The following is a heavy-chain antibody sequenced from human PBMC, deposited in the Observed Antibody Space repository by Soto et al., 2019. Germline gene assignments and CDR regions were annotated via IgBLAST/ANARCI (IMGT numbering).Heavy chain of an antibody. CDR3: RSSTSCYDESCVDV. CDR2: LYHVGST. D-gene: IGHD2-2*01. J-gene: IGHJ6*02. V-gene: IGHV4-38-2*01. Sequence: PSETLSLTCAVSGYSISSGNYRAWIRQPPGRGLEWIVSLYHVGSTHYNTSLKSRVTISVDTSKNHFSLELSSVTAADTAIYYCRSSTSCYDESCVDVWGQGTMVTVSS. CDR1: GYSISSGNY.